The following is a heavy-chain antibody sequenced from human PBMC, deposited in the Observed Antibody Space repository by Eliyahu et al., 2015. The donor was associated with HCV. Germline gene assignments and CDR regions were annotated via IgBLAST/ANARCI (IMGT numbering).Heavy chain of an antibody. CDR2: INHSGST. J-gene: IGHJ3*02. D-gene: IGHD3-10*01. CDR1: GGSFSGYY. V-gene: IGHV4-34*01. Sequence: QVQLQQWGAGLLKPSXTLSLTCAVYGGSFSGYYWSWXRQPPGKGXEWIGEINHSGSTNYNPSLKSRVTISVDTSKNQFSLKLSSVTAADTAVYYCARRSYAFDIWGQGTMVTVSS. CDR3: ARRSYAFDI.